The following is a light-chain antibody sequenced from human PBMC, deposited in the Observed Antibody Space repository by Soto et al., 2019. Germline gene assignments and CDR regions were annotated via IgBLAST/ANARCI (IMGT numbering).Light chain of an antibody. CDR2: EVT. V-gene: IGLV2-8*01. Sequence: QSVLTQPPSASGSPGQSVTISCTGTSSDVGGYNYVSWYQQHPGKAPKLMIDEVTKRPSGVPDRFSGSKSGSTASLTVSGLQAEDEADYYCSSYAGSNNYVVFGGGTKLTVL. J-gene: IGLJ2*01. CDR1: SSDVGGYNY. CDR3: SSYAGSNNYVV.